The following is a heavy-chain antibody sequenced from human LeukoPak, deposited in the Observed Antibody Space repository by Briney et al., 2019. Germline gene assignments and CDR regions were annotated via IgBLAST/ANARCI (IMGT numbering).Heavy chain of an antibody. J-gene: IGHJ4*02. V-gene: IGHV3-7*01. CDR3: ARGTQSRTIPAARRIDY. CDR2: IKQDGREK. Sequence: GGSLRLSCAASGFAFSSYWMSWVRQAPGKGLEWVANIKQDGREKYYVDSVKGRFTISRDNAKNSLYLQMSSLRAEDTAVYYCARGTQSRTIPAARRIDYWGQGILVTVSS. D-gene: IGHD6-6*01. CDR1: GFAFSSYW.